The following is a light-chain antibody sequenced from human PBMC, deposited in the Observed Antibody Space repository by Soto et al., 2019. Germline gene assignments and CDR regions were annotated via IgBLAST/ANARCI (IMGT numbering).Light chain of an antibody. J-gene: IGLJ1*01. CDR3: SSYTSRSTH. CDR2: DVS. Sequence: QSALTQPASVSGSPGQSITISCTGTSSDVGGYNYVSWYQQHPGKAPKLMIYDVSNRPSGVSNRFSGSKSGNTASLTISGLQAEDEADYYCSSYTSRSTHFGTGTKVTVL. V-gene: IGLV2-14*01. CDR1: SSDVGGYNY.